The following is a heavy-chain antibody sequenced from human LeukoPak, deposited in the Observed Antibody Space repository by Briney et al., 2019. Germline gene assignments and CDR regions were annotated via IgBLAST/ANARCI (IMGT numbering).Heavy chain of an antibody. D-gene: IGHD6-13*01. Sequence: GGSLRLSCAASGFTFSSYSMNWVRQAPGKGLEWVSSISSSSSYIYYADSVKGRFTISRDNAKNSLYLQMNSLRAEDTAVYYCARDLESSSCHDYWGQGTLVTDPS. CDR2: ISSSSSYI. V-gene: IGHV3-21*01. CDR3: ARDLESSSCHDY. J-gene: IGHJ4*02. CDR1: GFTFSSYS.